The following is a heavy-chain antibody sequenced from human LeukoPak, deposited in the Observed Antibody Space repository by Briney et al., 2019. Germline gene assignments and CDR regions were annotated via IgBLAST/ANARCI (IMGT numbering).Heavy chain of an antibody. Sequence: PGGSLRLSCAASGFIFSDYSMNWVRQAPGKGLEWVSYITSNSSSTYYTDSVKGRFTISRDNAKNSLYLQMNSLRDEDTAVYYCARDDCSGGRCRDNYYYYGVDAWGQGTTVTVSS. V-gene: IGHV3-48*02. CDR3: ARDDCSGGRCRDNYYYYGVDA. CDR2: ITSNSSST. CDR1: GFIFSDYS. D-gene: IGHD2-15*01. J-gene: IGHJ6*02.